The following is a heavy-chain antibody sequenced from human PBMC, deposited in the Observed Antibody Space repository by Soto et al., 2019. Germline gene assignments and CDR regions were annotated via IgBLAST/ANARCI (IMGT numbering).Heavy chain of an antibody. D-gene: IGHD3-10*01. J-gene: IGHJ6*02. V-gene: IGHV1-46*01. CDR1: EYTFTNYY. CDR2: INPSGGST. Sequence: XSVKFSCKATEYTFTNYYMNWMRQAPGQGREWMGIINPSGGSTSYAQKFQGRVTMTRDTSTSTVYMELSSLRSEDTAVYYCARDIRGYYYGMDVWGQGATVTVSS. CDR3: ARDIRGYYYGMDV.